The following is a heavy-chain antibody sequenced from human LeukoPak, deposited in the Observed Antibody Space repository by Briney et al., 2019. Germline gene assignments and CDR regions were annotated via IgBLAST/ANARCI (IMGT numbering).Heavy chain of an antibody. V-gene: IGHV3-30*18. D-gene: IGHD3-16*02. Sequence: PGGSLRLSCAASGFTFSSYGMHWVRQAPGKGLEWVVVISYDGSNKYYADSVKGRFTISRDNSKNALYLQMNSLRAEDTAVYYCAKDHRWLVGFSGGPDYWGQGALVTVSS. CDR2: ISYDGSNK. CDR1: GFTFSSYG. J-gene: IGHJ4*02. CDR3: AKDHRWLVGFSGGPDY.